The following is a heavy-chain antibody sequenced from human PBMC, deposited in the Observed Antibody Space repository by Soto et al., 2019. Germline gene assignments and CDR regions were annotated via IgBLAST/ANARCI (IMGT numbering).Heavy chain of an antibody. J-gene: IGHJ6*04. CDR1: GFTFSSYA. V-gene: IGHV3-30-3*02. Sequence: GGSLRLSCAASGFTFSSYAMHWVRQAPGKGLEWVAVISYDGSNKYYADSVKGRFTISRDNSKNTLYLQMNSLRAEDTAVYYCGKNHFRQGSAPFGLRTNGMDVGGKGPRVTVSS. D-gene: IGHD3-3*02. CDR2: ISYDGSNK. CDR3: GKNHFRQGSAPFGLRTNGMDV.